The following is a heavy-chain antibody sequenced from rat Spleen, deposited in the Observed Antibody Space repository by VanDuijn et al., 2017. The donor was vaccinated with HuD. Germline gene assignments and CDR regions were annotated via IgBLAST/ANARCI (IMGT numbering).Heavy chain of an antibody. D-gene: IGHD1-6*01. CDR2: IWTGGST. J-gene: IGHJ2*01. Sequence: QVQLKESGPGLVQPSQTLSRTCTVSGFSLTRYHVSWVRQPPGKGLEWMGLIWTGGSTVYNSLLKSRLTISRDISKSQVFLKMNSLQSEDTATYYCARDAGILRYWGQGVMVTVSS. CDR1: GFSLTRYH. V-gene: IGHV2-43*01. CDR3: ARDAGILRY.